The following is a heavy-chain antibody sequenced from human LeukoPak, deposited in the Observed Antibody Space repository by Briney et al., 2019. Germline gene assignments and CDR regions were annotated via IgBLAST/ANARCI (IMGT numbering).Heavy chain of an antibody. CDR3: AKERGGDWFGVGY. D-gene: IGHD3-9*01. CDR1: GFTFSSYG. V-gene: IGHV3-30*02. CDR2: IRYDGSNK. J-gene: IGHJ4*02. Sequence: GGSLRLSCAASGFTFSSYGMHWVRQAPGKGLEWVAFIRYDGSNKYYADSVKGRFTISRDNSKNTLYLQMNSLRAEDTAVYCCAKERGGDWFGVGYWGQGTLVTVSS.